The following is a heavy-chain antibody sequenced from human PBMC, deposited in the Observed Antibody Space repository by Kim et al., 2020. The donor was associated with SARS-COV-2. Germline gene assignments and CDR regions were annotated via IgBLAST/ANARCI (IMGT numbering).Heavy chain of an antibody. D-gene: IGHD6-19*01. J-gene: IGHJ4*02. CDR3: AKGAGYSSGWSGPTYFDY. Sequence: KGRFTISRDNSKNTLYLQINSLRAEDTAVDYCAKGAGYSSGWSGPTYFDYWGQGTLVTVSS. V-gene: IGHV3-23*01.